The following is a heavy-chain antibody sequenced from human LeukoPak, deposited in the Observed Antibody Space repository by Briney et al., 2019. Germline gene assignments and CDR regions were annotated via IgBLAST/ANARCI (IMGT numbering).Heavy chain of an antibody. CDR1: GFTFDSYW. V-gene: IGHV3-7*04. J-gene: IGHJ6*02. CDR2: TKPDGSEK. D-gene: IGHD6-19*01. CDR3: ARAAVASPGDV. Sequence: GGSLRLSCAASGFTFDSYWMAWVRQAPGKGLEWVANTKPDGSEKYYGDSLKGRFTIPGDNAENSLYLQMNSLRAEDTAVYYCARAAVASPGDVWGQGTTVIV.